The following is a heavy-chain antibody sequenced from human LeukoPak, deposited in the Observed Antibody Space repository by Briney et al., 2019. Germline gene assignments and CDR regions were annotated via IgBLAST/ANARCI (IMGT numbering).Heavy chain of an antibody. CDR1: GFIFSDYS. V-gene: IGHV3-48*01. CDR2: ISSGSSTI. CDR3: ARVYRNEEGFWTPNNYMDV. Sequence: GGSLRLSCAGSGFIFSDYSMNWVRQAPGKGLEWVSYISSGSSTIDNADSVKGRFTISRDNAKNSLYPQMNSLRAEDTAVYYCARVYRNEEGFWTPNNYMDVWGKGTTVTVSS. D-gene: IGHD3/OR15-3a*01. J-gene: IGHJ6*03.